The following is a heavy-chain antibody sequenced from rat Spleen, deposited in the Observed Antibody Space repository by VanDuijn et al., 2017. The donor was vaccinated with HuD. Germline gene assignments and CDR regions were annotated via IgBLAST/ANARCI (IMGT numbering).Heavy chain of an antibody. CDR1: GYSITSSYR. Sequence: EVQLQESGPGLVKPSQSLSLTCSVTGYSITSSYRWNWIRKFPGNKLEWMGYITGAGSTVSNPSLTSRISITRDTSKNQFFLHLNSVTTEDTATYYCARARYSGGRLDYWGQGVMVTVSS. J-gene: IGHJ2*01. CDR2: ITGAGST. CDR3: ARARYSGGRLDY. D-gene: IGHD1-1*01. V-gene: IGHV3-3*01.